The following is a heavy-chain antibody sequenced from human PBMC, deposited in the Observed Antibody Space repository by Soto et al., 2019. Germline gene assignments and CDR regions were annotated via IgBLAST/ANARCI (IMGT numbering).Heavy chain of an antibody. CDR1: GFTFSSYG. CDR2: IPNTENKK. D-gene: IGHD6-13*01. J-gene: IGHJ3*02. V-gene: IGHV3-30-3*01. CDR3: ARTAGGRVRGALDI. Sequence: QVQLEESGGGVVQPGTSLRLSCVASGFTFSSYGMHWVRQAPGKGLEWVAVIPNTENKKYYADSVKGRFTISRDNSQNTLFLQMDSLMSEATSVYYGARTAGGRVRGALDIWGQGTMVTVS.